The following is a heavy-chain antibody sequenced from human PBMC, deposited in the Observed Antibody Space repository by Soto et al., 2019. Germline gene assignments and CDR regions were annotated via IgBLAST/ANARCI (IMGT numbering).Heavy chain of an antibody. CDR3: ASYSNYALDY. CDR1: GGSISSGGYS. D-gene: IGHD4-4*01. V-gene: IGHV4-30-2*01. J-gene: IGHJ4*02. CDR2: IYHSGST. Sequence: SETLSLTCAVSGGSISSGGYSWSWIRQPPGKGLEWIGYIYHSGSTYYNPSPKSRVTISVDRSKNQFSLKLSSVTAADTAVYYCASYSNYALDYWGQGTLVTVSS.